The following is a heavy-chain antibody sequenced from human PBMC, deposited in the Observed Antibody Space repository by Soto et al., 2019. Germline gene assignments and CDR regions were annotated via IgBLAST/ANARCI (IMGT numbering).Heavy chain of an antibody. CDR1: GYTFSGYY. D-gene: IGHD1-26*01. Sequence: ASVKVSCKASGYTFSGYYVHWMRQISGRGFERMGWITPDGGGTNYEPKFRGRVTLTRDMSLNTVYMELKGLTSHDTAVYFCASRSSGRYSNGVDIWGQGTTVTVSS. CDR2: ITPDGGGT. CDR3: ASRSSGRYSNGVDI. J-gene: IGHJ6*02. V-gene: IGHV1-2*02.